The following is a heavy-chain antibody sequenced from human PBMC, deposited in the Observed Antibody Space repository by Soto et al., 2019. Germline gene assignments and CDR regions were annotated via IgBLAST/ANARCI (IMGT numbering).Heavy chain of an antibody. Sequence: AASVKVSCKVSGYTLTELSMHWVRQAPGKGLEWMGGFDPEDGETIYAQKFQGRVTMTEDTSTDTAYMELSSLRSEDTAVYYCATGNIVATIFLDYWGQGTLVTVSS. J-gene: IGHJ4*02. D-gene: IGHD5-12*01. CDR2: FDPEDGET. CDR3: ATGNIVATIFLDY. CDR1: GYTLTELS. V-gene: IGHV1-24*01.